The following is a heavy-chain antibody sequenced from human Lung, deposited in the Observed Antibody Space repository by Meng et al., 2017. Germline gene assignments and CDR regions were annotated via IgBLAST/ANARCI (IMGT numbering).Heavy chain of an antibody. D-gene: IGHD4-11*01. V-gene: IGHV4-34*01. CDR2: INHSGST. J-gene: IGHJ4*02. CDR3: ARGPTTMAHDFDY. CDR1: GRSFSDYY. Sequence: QVELQQWGAGLLKPSGTLSLTCVVSGRSFSDYYWSWIRQPPGKGLEWIGEINHSGSTNYNPSLESRATISVDTSQNNLSLKLSSVTAADSAVYYCARGPTTMAHDFDYWGQGTLVTVSS.